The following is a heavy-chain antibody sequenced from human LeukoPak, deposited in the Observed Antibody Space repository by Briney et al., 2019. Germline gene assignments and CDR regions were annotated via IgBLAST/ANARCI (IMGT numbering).Heavy chain of an antibody. CDR3: ARSFYYYDSSGYLFY. D-gene: IGHD3-22*01. CDR2: INPSGGST. V-gene: IGHV1-46*01. J-gene: IGHJ4*02. CDR1: GYTFTSYY. Sequence: GASVKVSCKASGYTFTSYYVHWVRQAPGQGLEWMGIINPSGGSTSYAQKFQGRVAMTRDTSTSTVYMELSSLRSEDTAVYYCARSFYYYDSSGYLFYWGQGTLVTVSS.